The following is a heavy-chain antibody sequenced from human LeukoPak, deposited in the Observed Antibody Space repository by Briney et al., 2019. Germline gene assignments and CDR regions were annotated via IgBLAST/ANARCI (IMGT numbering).Heavy chain of an antibody. CDR1: GLTFSTYW. J-gene: IGHJ4*02. Sequence: PGGSLRLSCEVSGLTFSTYWMTWVRQAPGKGLEWVAVVSFDGSDKYYADSVKGRFTISRDNSKNTLYLHMNRLRAEDTAVYYCAKDPYSYGFTGDYWGQGTLVTVSS. CDR3: AKDPYSYGFTGDY. D-gene: IGHD5-18*01. CDR2: VSFDGSDK. V-gene: IGHV3-30*18.